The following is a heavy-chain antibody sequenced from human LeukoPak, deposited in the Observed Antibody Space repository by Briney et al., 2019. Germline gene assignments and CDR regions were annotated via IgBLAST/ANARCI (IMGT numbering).Heavy chain of an antibody. D-gene: IGHD2-15*01. CDR1: GGSFSGYY. CDR3: ARIGSGRSAAFDI. Sequence: SETLSLTCAVYGGSFSGYYWSWIRQPPGKGLEWIGEINHSGSTNYNPSLKSRVTTSVDTSKNQFSLKLSSVTAADTAVYYCARIGSGRSAAFDIWGQGTMVTVSS. CDR2: INHSGST. V-gene: IGHV4-34*01. J-gene: IGHJ3*02.